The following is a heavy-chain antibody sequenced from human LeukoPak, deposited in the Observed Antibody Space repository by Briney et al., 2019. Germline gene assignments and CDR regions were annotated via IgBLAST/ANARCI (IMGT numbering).Heavy chain of an antibody. Sequence: PGGSLRLSCAASGFTFSSYTMNWVRQAPGKGLEWVSTIGRSGDSTYYADSVKGRFTISRDNSKDTLYLQMNSLRAEDTAVYYCAKFNAATGNRYFDYWGQGTLVTVSS. J-gene: IGHJ4*02. V-gene: IGHV3-23*01. CDR2: IGRSGDST. CDR1: GFTFSSYT. D-gene: IGHD6-13*01. CDR3: AKFNAATGNRYFDY.